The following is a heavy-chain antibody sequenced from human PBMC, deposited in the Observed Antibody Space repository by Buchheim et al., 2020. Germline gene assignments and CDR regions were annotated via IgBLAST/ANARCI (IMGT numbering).Heavy chain of an antibody. CDR1: GFTFSSYW. D-gene: IGHD1-20*01. Sequence: EVQLVESGGGLVQPGGSLRLSCEASGFTFSSYWMSWVRQAPGKGLEWVANIKQDGSEKYYVDSVKGRFTISRDNAKNSLYLQMNSLRAEDTAVYYCARDGIITGAAGGAEFDYWGQGTL. V-gene: IGHV3-7*01. J-gene: IGHJ4*02. CDR3: ARDGIITGAAGGAEFDY. CDR2: IKQDGSEK.